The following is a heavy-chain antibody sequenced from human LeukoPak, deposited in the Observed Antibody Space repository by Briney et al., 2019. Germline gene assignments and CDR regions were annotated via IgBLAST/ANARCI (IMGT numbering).Heavy chain of an antibody. CDR2: INPNSGGT. J-gene: IGHJ4*02. V-gene: IGHV1-2*06. CDR1: GYTFTGYY. Sequence: GASVKVSCKASGYTFTGYYMHWVRQAPGQGLEWMGRINPNSGGTNYAQKFQGRVTMTRDTSISTAYMELSRLRSDDTAVYYCARPDFWSGPFDYWGQGTLVTVSS. CDR3: ARPDFWSGPFDY. D-gene: IGHD3-3*01.